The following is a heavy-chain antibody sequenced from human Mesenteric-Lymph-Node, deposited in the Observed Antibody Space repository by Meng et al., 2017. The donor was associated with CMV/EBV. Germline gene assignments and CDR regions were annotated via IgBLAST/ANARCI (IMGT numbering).Heavy chain of an antibody. J-gene: IGHJ4*02. CDR2: IYSDGYT. CDR3: AKGYDFWSGYIDY. D-gene: IGHD3-3*01. CDR1: GFTVRNNY. Sequence: GGSLRLSCAASGFTVRNNYMSWVRQAPGKGLEWVSVIYSDGYTYYADSVKGRFTISRDNSRDTLYLQMNSLRIEDTAVYYCAKGYDFWSGYIDYWGQGTLVTVSS. V-gene: IGHV3-53*05.